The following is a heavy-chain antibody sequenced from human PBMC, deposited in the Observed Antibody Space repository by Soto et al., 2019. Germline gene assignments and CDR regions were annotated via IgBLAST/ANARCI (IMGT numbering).Heavy chain of an antibody. CDR3: ARVGWEWLAPRFDH. Sequence: PSETLSLTCTVSGGSISNYYWTWIRQPPGKGLEWIGYIYYSGNTNYNPSLMSRVTISRDTSKNQFSLRLTSVTAADTAVYYCARVGWEWLAPRFDHWGQGTLVTVSS. V-gene: IGHV4-59*01. CDR1: GGSISNYY. J-gene: IGHJ5*02. CDR2: IYYSGNT. D-gene: IGHD6-19*01.